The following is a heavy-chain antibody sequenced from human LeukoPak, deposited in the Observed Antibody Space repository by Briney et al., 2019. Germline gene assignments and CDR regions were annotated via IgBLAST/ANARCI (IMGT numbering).Heavy chain of an antibody. CDR1: SSGGYY. CDR3: AKDSFGPPGYSSSWYVALPDY. CDR2: ISWNSGSI. D-gene: IGHD6-13*01. Sequence: SSGGYYWSWIRQHPGKGLEWVSGISWNSGSIGYADSVKGRFTISRDNAKNTLYLQMNSLRAEDTAVYYCAKDSFGPPGYSSSWYVALPDYWGQGTLVTVSS. J-gene: IGHJ4*02. V-gene: IGHV3-9*01.